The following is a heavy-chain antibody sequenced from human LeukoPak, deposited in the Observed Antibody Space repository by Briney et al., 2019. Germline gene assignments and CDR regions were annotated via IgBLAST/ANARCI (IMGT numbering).Heavy chain of an antibody. CDR2: MSSGSSTI. D-gene: IGHD3-10*01. J-gene: IGHJ4*02. CDR1: GFDFSSYR. V-gene: IGHV3-48*01. CDR3: ARVAGGRGYYFDY. Sequence: GGSVRLSCAASGFDFSSYRMNWVRHAPGKGLEWVSYMSSGSSTIYYADSVKGRFTISRDNAKNSLHLQMNSLRAEDTAVYYCARVAGGRGYYFDYWGQGTLVTVSS.